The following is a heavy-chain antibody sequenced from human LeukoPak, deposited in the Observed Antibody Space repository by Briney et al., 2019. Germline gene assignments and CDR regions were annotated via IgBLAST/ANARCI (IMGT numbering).Heavy chain of an antibody. J-gene: IGHJ4*02. V-gene: IGHV4-59*01. CDR3: ARGPPPLGYYFDY. CDR1: GGSISSYY. D-gene: IGHD7-27*01. CDR2: IYYSGGT. Sequence: SETLSLTCTVSGGSISSYYWSWIRQPPGKGLEWIGYIYYSGGTNYNPSLKSRVTISVDTSKNQFSLKLSSVTAADTAVYYCARGPPPLGYYFDYWGQGTLVTVSS.